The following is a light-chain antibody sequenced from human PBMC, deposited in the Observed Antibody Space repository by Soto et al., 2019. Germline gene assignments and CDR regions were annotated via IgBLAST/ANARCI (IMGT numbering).Light chain of an antibody. J-gene: IGKJ2*01. CDR1: QSVSSN. CDR2: GAS. CDR3: HQYDGAPHT. V-gene: IGKV3-20*01. Sequence: EIVMTQSPATLSVSPGERATLSCRASQSVSSNLAWYQQKPGQAPRFLIYGASIRATGIPDRFSGSGSGTDFTLTISRLEPEDFAVFYCHQYDGAPHTFGQGTKVDIK.